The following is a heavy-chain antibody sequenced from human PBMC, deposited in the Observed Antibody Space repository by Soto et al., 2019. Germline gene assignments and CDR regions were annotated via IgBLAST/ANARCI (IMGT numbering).Heavy chain of an antibody. D-gene: IGHD2-2*01. Sequence: GSLRLPCAASGFTFSSYAMSWVRQAPGKGLEWVSAISGSGGSTYYADSVKGRFTISRDNSKNTLYLQMNSLRAEDTAVYYCENIVVVPAAVYYFDYWGQGTLVTVYS. CDR1: GFTFSSYA. CDR2: ISGSGGST. CDR3: ENIVVVPAAVYYFDY. J-gene: IGHJ4*02. V-gene: IGHV3-23*01.